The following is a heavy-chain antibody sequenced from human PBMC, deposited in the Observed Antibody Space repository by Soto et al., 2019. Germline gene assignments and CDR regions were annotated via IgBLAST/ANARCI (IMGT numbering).Heavy chain of an antibody. Sequence: EVQLLESGGGLVQPGGSLRLSCAASGFTFSSYAMTWVRQTPGKGLEWVSAITNSGGATYYADSVKGRFTISRDNSKNTKYLQKKSMRAEDAAVYDSAKSPTPNFVLLVDGIIHWGQGTLVTVSS. V-gene: IGHV3-23*01. CDR2: ITNSGGAT. CDR3: AKSPTPNFVLLVDGIIH. CDR1: GFTFSSYA. J-gene: IGHJ4*02. D-gene: IGHD2-8*01.